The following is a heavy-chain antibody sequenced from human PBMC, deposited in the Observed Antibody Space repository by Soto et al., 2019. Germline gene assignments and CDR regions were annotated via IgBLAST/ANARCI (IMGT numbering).Heavy chain of an antibody. V-gene: IGHV6-1*01. J-gene: IGHJ5*02. Sequence: LQTLSLTCAISGDSVSSNSAAWNWIRQSPSRGLEWLGRTYYRSKWYNDYAVSVKSLITINPDTSKNQFSLQMDSVTPEDTAVSYCARGYCSDGSCGSWFDPWGQGTLATLSS. CDR2: TYYRSKWYN. CDR3: ARGYCSDGSCGSWFDP. CDR1: GDSVSSNSAA. D-gene: IGHD2-15*01.